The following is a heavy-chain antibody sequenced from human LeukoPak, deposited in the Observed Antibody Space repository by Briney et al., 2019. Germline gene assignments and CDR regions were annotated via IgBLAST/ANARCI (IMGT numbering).Heavy chain of an antibody. J-gene: IGHJ6*03. Sequence: PGGSLRLSCAASGFTFSSYAMSWVRQAPGKGLEWVSAISGSGGSTYYADSVKGRFTISRDNSKNTLYLQMNSLRAEDTAVYYCAKDPPYSNYYVVGYMDVWGKGTTVTVSS. D-gene: IGHD4-11*01. CDR3: AKDPPYSNYYVVGYMDV. CDR2: ISGSGGST. CDR1: GFTFSSYA. V-gene: IGHV3-23*01.